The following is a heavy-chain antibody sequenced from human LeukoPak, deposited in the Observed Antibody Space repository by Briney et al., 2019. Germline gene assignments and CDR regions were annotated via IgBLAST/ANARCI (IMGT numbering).Heavy chain of an antibody. CDR2: IKSETNGGTI. CDR1: GFTFGDAW. D-gene: IGHD1-1*01. J-gene: IGHJ4*02. Sequence: GGSLRLSCAASGFTFGDAWVSWVRQAPGKGLEGIGRIKSETNGGTIDYAAPVNGRFTLSRDDSKHTLDLQMNSLKTEDTGVYYCSAGTGRSDFDYWGQGTLVIVSS. V-gene: IGHV3-15*01. CDR3: SAGTGRSDFDY.